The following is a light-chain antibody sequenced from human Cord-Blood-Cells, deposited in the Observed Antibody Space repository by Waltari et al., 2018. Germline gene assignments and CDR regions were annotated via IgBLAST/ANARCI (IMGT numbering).Light chain of an antibody. CDR1: QSISSY. V-gene: IGKV1-39*01. Sequence: DIQMTQSPSSLSASVGDRVTITCRASQSISSYLNLYQQKPGKAPKLLIYAASSLQSGVPSRFSGSESGTDFTLTISSLQPEDFATYDCQQSYSTPYTFGQGTKLEIK. J-gene: IGKJ2*01. CDR2: AAS. CDR3: QQSYSTPYT.